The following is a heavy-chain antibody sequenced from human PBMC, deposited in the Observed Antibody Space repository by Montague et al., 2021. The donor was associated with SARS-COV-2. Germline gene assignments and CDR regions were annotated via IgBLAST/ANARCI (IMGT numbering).Heavy chain of an antibody. Sequence: SLRLSCAASGFTFSTFAMSLVRQAPGKGLEWVSAISLSGGSTYYADSVKGRFTISRDNSKNTLFLQMNSLRAEDTAVYYCAKGGVVVVAATDLDYWGQGTLVTVSS. CDR2: ISLSGGST. J-gene: IGHJ4*02. CDR1: GFTFSTFA. D-gene: IGHD2-15*01. CDR3: AKGGVVVVAATDLDY. V-gene: IGHV3-23*01.